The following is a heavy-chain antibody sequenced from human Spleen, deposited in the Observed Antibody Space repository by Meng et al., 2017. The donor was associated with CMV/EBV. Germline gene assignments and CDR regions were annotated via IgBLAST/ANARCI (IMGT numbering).Heavy chain of an antibody. J-gene: IGHJ6*02. D-gene: IGHD3-22*01. CDR3: ARGLSQSVYYGMDV. Sequence: GGSLRLSCAASGFTFSSYEMNWVRQAPGKGLEWVSYISSSGSTIYYADSVKGRFTISRDNAKNSLYLQMNSLRAEDTAVYYCARGLSQSVYYGMDVWGQGTTVTVSS. CDR1: GFTFSSYE. CDR2: ISSSGSTI. V-gene: IGHV3-48*03.